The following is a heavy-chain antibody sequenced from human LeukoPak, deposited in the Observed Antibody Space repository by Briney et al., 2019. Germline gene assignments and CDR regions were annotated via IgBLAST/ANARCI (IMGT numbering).Heavy chain of an antibody. J-gene: IGHJ6*02. CDR2: IYYSGST. CDR1: GGSISSGDYY. CDR3: ARDPKGYSSGWYHGMDV. D-gene: IGHD6-19*01. V-gene: IGHV4-61*08. Sequence: SETLSLTCTVSGGSISSGDYYWSWIRQPPGKGLEWIGYIYYSGSTNYNPSLKSRVTISVDTSKNQFSLKLRSVTAADTAVYYCARDPKGYSSGWYHGMDVWGQGTAVTVSS.